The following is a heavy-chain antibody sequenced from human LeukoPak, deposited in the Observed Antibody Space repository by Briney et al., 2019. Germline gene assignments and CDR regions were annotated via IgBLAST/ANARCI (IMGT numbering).Heavy chain of an antibody. CDR3: AKDYYDSSGYYYYYYYGMDV. J-gene: IGHJ6*02. Sequence: PGGPLRLSCAASGFTLSSYGMHWVSQAPGKGLEWVAVISYDGSNKYYADSVKGRFTISRDNSKNTLYLQMNSLRAEDTAVYYCAKDYYDSSGYYYYYYYGMDVWGQETTVTVSS. CDR1: GFTLSSYG. CDR2: ISYDGSNK. V-gene: IGHV3-30*18. D-gene: IGHD3-22*01.